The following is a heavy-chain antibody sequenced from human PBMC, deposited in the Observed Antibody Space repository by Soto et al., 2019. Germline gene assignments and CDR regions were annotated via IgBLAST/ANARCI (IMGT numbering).Heavy chain of an antibody. D-gene: IGHD3-10*01. V-gene: IGHV4-59*08. CDR2: VHHSWGS. CDR1: DGSISSYY. CDR3: ARQGFGPLHGLVDV. Sequence: SETLSLTCTVSDGSISSYYWSWFRQSPGKRMEWIGYVHHSWGSSYNPSLQSRVAISLDTSKSQFSLKVTSVTATDTAVYYCARQGFGPLHGLVDVWGQGTTVTVSS. J-gene: IGHJ6*02.